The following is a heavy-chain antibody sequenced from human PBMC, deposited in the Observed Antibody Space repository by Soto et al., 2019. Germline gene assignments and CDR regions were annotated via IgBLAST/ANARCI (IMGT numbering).Heavy chain of an antibody. CDR1: GDYIKNYF. V-gene: IGHV4-59*01. CDR2: FYHSGTT. D-gene: IGHD2-8*01. CDR3: ARDPGYCTNGVCPIFDF. Sequence: PSVTQSLTCTVSGDYIKNYFWSWIRKPPGKGLEWIGHFYHSGTTNYSPALKSRVTISIDQSKNQFSLRLNSVTAADTAVYFCARDPGYCTNGVCPIFDFWGQGIPVTVSS. J-gene: IGHJ4*02.